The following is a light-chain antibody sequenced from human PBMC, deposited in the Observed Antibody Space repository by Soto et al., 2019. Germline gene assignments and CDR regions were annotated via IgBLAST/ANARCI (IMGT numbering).Light chain of an antibody. V-gene: IGKV3-15*01. J-gene: IGKJ2*01. CDR3: HQYDDGPYT. CDR2: GAS. CDR1: QSVSISY. Sequence: EIVLTQSPVTLSLSPGERATLSCRASQSVSISYLAWYHQIPCQTPSLLIYGASTRATGIPVRFSGSGSGTEFTLTISSLQSEDFAVYYCHQYDDGPYTFGQGTKVDTK.